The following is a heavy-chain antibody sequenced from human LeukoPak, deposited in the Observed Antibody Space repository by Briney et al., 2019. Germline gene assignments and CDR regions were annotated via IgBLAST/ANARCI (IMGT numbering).Heavy chain of an antibody. CDR2: ISYDGSNK. J-gene: IGHJ4*02. CDR3: AKARDIVVVPGGYDY. CDR1: GFTFSSYA. V-gene: IGHV3-30-3*01. Sequence: QTGGSLRLSCAASGFTFSSYAMHWVRQAPGKGLEWVAVISYDGSNKYYADSVKGRFTISRDNSKNTLYLQMNSLRAEDTALYYCAKARDIVVVPGGYDYWGQGTLVPVSS. D-gene: IGHD2-2*01.